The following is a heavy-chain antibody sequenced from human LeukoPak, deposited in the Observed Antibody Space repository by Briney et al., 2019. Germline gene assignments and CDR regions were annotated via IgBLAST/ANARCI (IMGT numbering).Heavy chain of an antibody. V-gene: IGHV1-2*02. CDR3: AIGYCSGGSCYAVFDY. Sequence: ASVKVSCKASGYTFTGYYMHWVRQAPGQGLEWMGWINPNSGGTNYAQKFQGRVTMTRDTSISTAYMELSRLRSDDTAVYCCAIGYCSGGSCYAVFDYWGQGTLVTVSS. CDR2: INPNSGGT. D-gene: IGHD2-15*01. J-gene: IGHJ4*02. CDR1: GYTFTGYY.